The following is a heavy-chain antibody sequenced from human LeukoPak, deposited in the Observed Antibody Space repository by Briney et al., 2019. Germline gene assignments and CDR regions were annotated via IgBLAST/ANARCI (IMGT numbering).Heavy chain of an antibody. CDR2: MNHNSGKT. V-gene: IGHV1-8*01. CDR1: GYTFSSYD. D-gene: IGHD2-2*01. CDR3: ARGKYCSSTSCYYSYMDV. J-gene: IGHJ6*03. Sequence: ASVKVSCKASGYTFSSYDINWVRQDTGEGREGMGWMNHNSGKTGYAQKYQRRVIMTRNNSLSTAYMELSSLRSEDTAVYCCARGKYCSSTSCYYSYMDVWGKGTTVTVSS.